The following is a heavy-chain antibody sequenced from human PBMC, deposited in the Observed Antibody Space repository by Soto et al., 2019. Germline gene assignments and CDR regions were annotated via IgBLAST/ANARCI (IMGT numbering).Heavy chain of an antibody. CDR3: ARHSSAGYSYGYYFDY. D-gene: IGHD5-18*01. CDR2: IYYSGST. Sequence: SETLSLTCTVSGGSISSYYWSWIRQPPGKGLEWIGYIYYSGSTYYNPSLKRRVTISVDTSKNQFSLKLSSVTAADTAVYYCARHSSAGYSYGYYFDYWGQGTLVTVSS. J-gene: IGHJ4*02. CDR1: GGSISSYY. V-gene: IGHV4-59*04.